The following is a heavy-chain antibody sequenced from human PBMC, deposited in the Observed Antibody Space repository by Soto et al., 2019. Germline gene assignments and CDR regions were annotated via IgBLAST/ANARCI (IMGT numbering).Heavy chain of an antibody. CDR3: ASGRGSGWYYYYGMDV. CDR2: ISSSSSTI. Sequence: GGSLRLSCAASGFTFSSYSMNWVRQAPGKGLEWVSYISSSSSTIYYADSVKGRFTISRDNAKNSLYLQMNSLRDEDTAVYYCASGRGSGWYYYYGMDVWGQGTTVTVSS. J-gene: IGHJ6*02. V-gene: IGHV3-48*02. D-gene: IGHD6-19*01. CDR1: GFTFSSYS.